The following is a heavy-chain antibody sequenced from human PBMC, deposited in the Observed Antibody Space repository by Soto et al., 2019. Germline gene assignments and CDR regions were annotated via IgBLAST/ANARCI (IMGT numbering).Heavy chain of an antibody. CDR3: ASADIVVVPAALPPDY. CDR2: INAGNGNT. CDR1: GYTFTSYA. Sequence: ASEKVSCKASGYTFTSYAMHWVRQAPGQRLEWMGWINAGNGNTKYSQKFQGRVTITRDTSASTAYMELSSLRSEDTAVYYCASADIVVVPAALPPDYWGQGTLVTVSS. J-gene: IGHJ4*02. V-gene: IGHV1-3*01. D-gene: IGHD2-2*01.